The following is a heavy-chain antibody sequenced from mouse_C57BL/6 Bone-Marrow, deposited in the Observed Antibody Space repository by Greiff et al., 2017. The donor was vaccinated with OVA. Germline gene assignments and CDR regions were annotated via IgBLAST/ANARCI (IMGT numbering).Heavy chain of an antibody. D-gene: IGHD1-1*01. J-gene: IGHJ2*01. CDR1: GYAFTNYL. CDR2: INPGSGGT. CDR3: AQLYDLDY. V-gene: IGHV1-54*01. Sequence: QVQLQQSGAELVRPGTSVKVSCKASGYAFTNYLIEWVKQRPGQGLEWIGVINPGSGGTNYNEKFKGKATLTADKSSSTAYMQLSSLTSEDSAFYFCAQLYDLDYWGQGTTLTVSS.